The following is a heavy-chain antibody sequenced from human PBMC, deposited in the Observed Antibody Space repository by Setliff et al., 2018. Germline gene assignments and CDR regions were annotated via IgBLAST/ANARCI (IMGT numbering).Heavy chain of an antibody. J-gene: IGHJ3*02. CDR3: ARPLEESFGGVRDSDAFDI. CDR1: VGSISSTNYY. CDR2: IYYNGTT. D-gene: IGHD3-16*01. Sequence: LSLTCTVSVGSISSTNYYWGWIRQPPGKGLEWIGSIYYNGTTHFNPSLKSRVAISVDPSKNQLFLKLSSVTATGTAVYYCARPLEESFGGVRDSDAFDIWGQGTMVTVSS. V-gene: IGHV4-39*01.